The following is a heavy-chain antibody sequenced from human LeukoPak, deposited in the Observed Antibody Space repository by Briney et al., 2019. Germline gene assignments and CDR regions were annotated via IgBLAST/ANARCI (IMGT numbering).Heavy chain of an antibody. J-gene: IGHJ5*02. CDR2: ISGSGGST. Sequence: GGSLRLSCAASGFTFSSYAMSWVRQAPGKGLEWVSAISGSGGSTYYADSVKGRFTISRDNSKNTLYLQMNSLRAEDTAVYYCAKANSSGWYQLAWFDPWGQETLVTVSS. CDR1: GFTFSSYA. D-gene: IGHD6-19*01. CDR3: AKANSSGWYQLAWFDP. V-gene: IGHV3-23*01.